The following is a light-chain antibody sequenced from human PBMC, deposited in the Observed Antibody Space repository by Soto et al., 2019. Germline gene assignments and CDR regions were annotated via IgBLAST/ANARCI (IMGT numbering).Light chain of an antibody. V-gene: IGLV2-14*01. J-gene: IGLJ1*01. Sequence: QSVLTQPASVSGSPGQSIAISCTGTSSDVGGYKYVSWYQQHPGKAPKLMIYDVSNRPSGVSDRFSGSKSGNTASLTISGLQAEDEADYYRTSYTSSSTYVFGTGTKVTVL. CDR2: DVS. CDR3: TSYTSSSTYV. CDR1: SSDVGGYKY.